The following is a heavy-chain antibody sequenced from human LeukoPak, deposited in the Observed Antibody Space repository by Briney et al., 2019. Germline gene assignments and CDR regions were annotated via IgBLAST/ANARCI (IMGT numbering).Heavy chain of an antibody. J-gene: IGHJ5*02. CDR2: IRSKANSSAT. CDR1: GFTFSGSA. Sequence: GGSLRLSCAASGFTFSGSAMHWVRQASGKGVEWVGRIRSKANSSATAYAASVKGRFTIFRDDSKNTAYLQMNSLKTEDTAVYYCTSPSGRGVQNWFDPWGQGTPVTVSS. CDR3: TSPSGRGVQNWFDP. V-gene: IGHV3-73*01. D-gene: IGHD3-10*01.